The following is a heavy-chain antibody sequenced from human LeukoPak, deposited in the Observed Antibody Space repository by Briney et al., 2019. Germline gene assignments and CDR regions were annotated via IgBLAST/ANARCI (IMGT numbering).Heavy chain of an antibody. CDR1: GGSISSHY. J-gene: IGHJ6*03. D-gene: IGHD2-2*02. V-gene: IGHV4-59*11. Sequence: PSETLSLTCTVSGGSISSHYWSWIRQPPGKGLEWIGYIYYSGSTNYNPSLKSRVTISVDTSKNQFSLKLSSVTAADTAVYYCARDRSAGSHQLLYGGGYYYYMDVWGKGTTVTVSS. CDR2: IYYSGST. CDR3: ARDRSAGSHQLLYGGGYYYYMDV.